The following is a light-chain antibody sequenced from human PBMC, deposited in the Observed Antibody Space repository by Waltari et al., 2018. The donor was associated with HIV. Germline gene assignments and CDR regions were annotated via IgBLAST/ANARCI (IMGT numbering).Light chain of an antibody. V-gene: IGKV1-9*01. CDR1: QDINFY. Sequence: DIQLTQSPSPLSASVGDRVTVPCRASQDINFYLAWYQVKAGKAPKLLIYASSSLQSGVPSRFSGSGSGTEFTLTIRSLQPGDFASYFCLQLHSFPLTFGGGTKVEI. CDR3: LQLHSFPLT. J-gene: IGKJ4*01. CDR2: ASS.